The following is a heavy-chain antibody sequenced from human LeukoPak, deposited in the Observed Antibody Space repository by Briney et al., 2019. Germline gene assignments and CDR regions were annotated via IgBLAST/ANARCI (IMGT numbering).Heavy chain of an antibody. CDR2: IKLDGSEK. V-gene: IGHV3-7*01. CDR3: ARGSYYAGSGYVNWYFDL. D-gene: IGHD3-22*01. CDR1: GFTFSSYW. Sequence: PGGSLRPSCAASGFTFSSYWMTWVRQAPGKGLEWVASIKLDGSEKYYVDSVKGRFTISRDNAKNSLYLQMNSLRADDTAVYYCARGSYYAGSGYVNWYFDLWGQGTLVTVSS. J-gene: IGHJ2*01.